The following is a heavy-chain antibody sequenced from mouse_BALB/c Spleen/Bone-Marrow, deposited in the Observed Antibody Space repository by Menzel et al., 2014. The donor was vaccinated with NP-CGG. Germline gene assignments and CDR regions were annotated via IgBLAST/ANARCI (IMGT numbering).Heavy chain of an antibody. CDR3: AREGITTVVEMDY. J-gene: IGHJ4*01. CDR1: GYTFXSYW. Sequence: QVQLQQSGAELMEPGASVKVSCKATGYTFXSYWIEWVKQRPGHGLEWIGEILPGSGNTNYNEKFKDKATFTADTSSNTAYMQLSSLTSEDSAVYYCAREGITTVVEMDYWGQGTSVTVSS. V-gene: IGHV1-9*01. D-gene: IGHD1-1*01. CDR2: ILPGSGNT.